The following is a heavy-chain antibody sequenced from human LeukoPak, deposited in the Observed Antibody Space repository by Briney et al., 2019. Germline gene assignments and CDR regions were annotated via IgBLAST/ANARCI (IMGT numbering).Heavy chain of an antibody. CDR1: GFTFSSYA. CDR3: AKSPLNPLRFLEWPRLLYGMDV. CDR2: ISGSGGST. D-gene: IGHD3-3*01. V-gene: IGHV3-23*01. Sequence: GGSLRLSCAASGFTFSSYAMSWVRQAPGKGLEWVSAISGSGGSTYYADSVKGRFTISRDNSKNTLYLQMNSLRAEDTAVSYSAKSPLNPLRFLEWPRLLYGMDVWGQGTTVTVSS. J-gene: IGHJ6*02.